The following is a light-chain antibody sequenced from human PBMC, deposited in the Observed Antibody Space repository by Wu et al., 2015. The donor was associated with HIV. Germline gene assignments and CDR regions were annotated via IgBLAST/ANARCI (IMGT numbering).Light chain of an antibody. CDR1: QSISHW. J-gene: IGKJ2*01. CDR3: QQYNGYSRN. Sequence: IQMTQSPSTLSASVGDRVTITCRASQSISHWLAWYQQKPGRAPNLLIYKASSLESGVPSRFSGSGSGTEFTLTISSLQPDDFATYYCQQYNGYSRNFGQGTKLEIK. V-gene: IGKV1-5*03. CDR2: KAS.